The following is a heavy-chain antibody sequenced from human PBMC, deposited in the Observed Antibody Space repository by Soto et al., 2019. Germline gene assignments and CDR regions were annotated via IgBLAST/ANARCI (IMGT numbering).Heavy chain of an antibody. Sequence: QVQLVESGGGVVQPGRSLRLSCAASGFTFSSHSIQWVRQAPGKGLEWVAVISYDGSIKYYADSVKGRFTISRDNSKNTAYLQKNSLRAEDTAVFYCAREWSTSGDLDYWGQGTRVIVSS. V-gene: IGHV3-30-3*01. D-gene: IGHD3-10*01. CDR3: AREWSTSGDLDY. CDR1: GFTFSSHS. CDR2: ISYDGSIK. J-gene: IGHJ4*02.